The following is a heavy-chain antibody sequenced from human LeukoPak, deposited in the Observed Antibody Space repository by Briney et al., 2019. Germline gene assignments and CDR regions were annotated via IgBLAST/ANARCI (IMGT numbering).Heavy chain of an antibody. CDR2: IYYSGTT. CDR3: ARHRASGIVGATRHAFDI. J-gene: IGHJ3*02. Sequence: SETLSLTCTVSGGSISSGGYYWGWIRQPPGKGLEWIGSIYYSGTTYYSPSLKSRVTISVDTSKNQFSLRLSSVTAADTAIYYCARHRASGIVGATRHAFDIWGRGAMVTVSS. V-gene: IGHV4-39*01. CDR1: GGSISSGGYY. D-gene: IGHD1-26*01.